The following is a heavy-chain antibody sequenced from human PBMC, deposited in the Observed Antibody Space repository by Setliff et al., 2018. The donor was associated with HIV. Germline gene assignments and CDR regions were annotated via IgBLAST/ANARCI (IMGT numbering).Heavy chain of an antibody. Sequence: PGGSLRLSCAASGFTFFDYALNWVRQAPGKGLEWVSSISSSGSYIYYADSVKGRFTISRDHATSALYLQMDSLRAEDTALYYCTRDYGGMTSGWYLSSVFDFWGQGTLVTVSS. CDR1: GFTFFDYA. J-gene: IGHJ4*02. D-gene: IGHD6-19*01. CDR3: TRDYGGMTSGWYLSSVFDF. V-gene: IGHV3-21*01. CDR2: ISSSGSYI.